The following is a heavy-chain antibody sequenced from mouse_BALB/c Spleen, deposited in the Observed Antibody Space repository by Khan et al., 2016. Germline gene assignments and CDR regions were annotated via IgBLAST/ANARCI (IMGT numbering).Heavy chain of an antibody. CDR1: GYTFTSYW. Sequence: QVQLQQPGAELVRPGPSVKLSCKASGYTFTSYWINWMKQRPGQGLEWIGNIYPFDRYTNYTQKFKDKVTLTVDKSSSTAYMQLSSPTSEDTAIYYCTRGGYSMIKGFAYWGQGTLVTVSA. J-gene: IGHJ3*01. V-gene: IGHV1-69*02. CDR2: IYPFDRYT. CDR3: TRGGYSMIKGFAY. D-gene: IGHD2-4*01.